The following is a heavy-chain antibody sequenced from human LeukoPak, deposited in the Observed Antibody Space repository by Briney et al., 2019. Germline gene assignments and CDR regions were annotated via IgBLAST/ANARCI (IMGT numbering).Heavy chain of an antibody. CDR3: ARVRSSSSWWFDY. D-gene: IGHD6-13*01. CDR2: INHSGST. J-gene: IGHJ4*02. CDR1: SGSFSGYY. V-gene: IGHV4-34*01. Sequence: SETLSLTCAVYSGSFSGYYWSWIRQPPGKGLEWIGEINHSGSTNYNPSLKSRVTISVDTSKNQFSLKLSSVTAADTAVYYCARVRSSSSWWFDYWGQGTLVTVSS.